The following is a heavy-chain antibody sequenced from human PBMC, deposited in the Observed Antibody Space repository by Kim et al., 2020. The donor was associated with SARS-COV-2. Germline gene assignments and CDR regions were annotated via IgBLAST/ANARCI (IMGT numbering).Heavy chain of an antibody. CDR3: ARGAPGGRNSFDL. CDR2: ISYDGSVT. J-gene: IGHJ3*01. CDR1: EFIFNNYA. V-gene: IGHV3-30*04. Sequence: GGSLRLSCSASEFIFNNYAMHWVLQAPGKGLEWVAFISYDGSVTYYAHSVKGRFTISRDKSKNTLYLQMNSLRPEDTGVYFCARGAPGGRNSFDLWGQGTLVTVSA. D-gene: IGHD2-15*01.